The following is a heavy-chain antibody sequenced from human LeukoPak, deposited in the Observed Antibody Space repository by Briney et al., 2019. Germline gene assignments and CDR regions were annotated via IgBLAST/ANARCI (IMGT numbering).Heavy chain of an antibody. CDR2: IDTTGGI. V-gene: IGHV3-23*01. D-gene: IGHD3-22*01. CDR1: GFTFSRRD. J-gene: IGHJ4*02. Sequence: GGSLRLSCAASGFTFSRRDMNWVRQAPGKGLEWVSTIDTTGGIHYADSVRGRFTISRDDSKNTVFLQMSSLRADDTAIYYCTSSYFETSHYTHYHFDYWGRGTLVTVSP. CDR3: TSSYFETSHYTHYHFDY.